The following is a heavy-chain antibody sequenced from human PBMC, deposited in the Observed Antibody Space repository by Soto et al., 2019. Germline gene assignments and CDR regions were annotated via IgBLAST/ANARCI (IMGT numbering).Heavy chain of an antibody. J-gene: IGHJ4*02. V-gene: IGHV4-31*03. D-gene: IGHD5-12*01. CDR2: IYYSGST. Sequence: QVQLQESGPGLVKPSQTLSLTCTVSGGSISSGGYYWSWIRQHPGKGLEWIGYIYYSGSTYYNPSLKSRVTISVDTSKTQFSLKLSSVTAADTAVYYCARGLYSGYDYLTNFDYWGQGTLVTVSS. CDR1: GGSISSGGYY. CDR3: ARGLYSGYDYLTNFDY.